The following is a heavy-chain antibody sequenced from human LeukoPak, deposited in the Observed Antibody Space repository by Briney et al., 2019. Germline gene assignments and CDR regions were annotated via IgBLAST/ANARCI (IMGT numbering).Heavy chain of an antibody. Sequence: GGSLRLSCAASGFTFSSYSMNWVRQAPGKGLEWVSSISSSSSYIYYADSVKGRFTISRDNAKNSLYLQMNSLRAEDTAVYYCAREYSSGWYNLGNYYYGMDVWGQGTTVTVSS. D-gene: IGHD6-19*01. V-gene: IGHV3-21*01. CDR1: GFTFSSYS. J-gene: IGHJ6*02. CDR2: ISSSSSYI. CDR3: AREYSSGWYNLGNYYYGMDV.